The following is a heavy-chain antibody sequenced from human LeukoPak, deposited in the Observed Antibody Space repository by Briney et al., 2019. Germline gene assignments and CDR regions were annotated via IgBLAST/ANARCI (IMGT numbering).Heavy chain of an antibody. CDR1: GVTFSSHW. CDR2: IKQDGSER. V-gene: IGHV3-7*03. CDR3: ARDPNLYSGTYDTY. D-gene: IGHD1-26*01. Sequence: GGSLRLSCVVSGVTFSSHWMSWVRQAPGKGLEWVANIKQDGSERYYVDSMKGRFTISRDNAKNSVFLQMNSLRAEDTAVYYCARDPNLYSGTYDTYWGQGTLVTVSS. J-gene: IGHJ4*02.